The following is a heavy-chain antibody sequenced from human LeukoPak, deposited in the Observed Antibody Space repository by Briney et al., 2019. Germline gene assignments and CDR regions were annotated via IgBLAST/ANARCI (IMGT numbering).Heavy chain of an antibody. J-gene: IGHJ6*03. D-gene: IGHD2-15*01. CDR1: GGSISSYY. Sequence: PSETLSLTCTVSGGSISSYYWNWIRQPPGKGLEWIGYIYYSGNTNYNPSLKSRVTISVDTSKNQFSLKLSSVTAADTAVYYCASGGSPYYYYHHYMDVWGKGTTVTVSS. CDR2: IYYSGNT. CDR3: ASGGSPYYYYHHYMDV. V-gene: IGHV4-59*01.